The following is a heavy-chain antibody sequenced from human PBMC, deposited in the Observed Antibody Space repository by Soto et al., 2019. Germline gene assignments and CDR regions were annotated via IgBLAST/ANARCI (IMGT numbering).Heavy chain of an antibody. CDR3: ARTSDVRRLSDH. D-gene: IGHD2-15*01. Sequence: QVQLVQSGAEVKKPGASVKVSCKASGYNFITYDIIWVRQAPGQGLEWMVWITVYNGNANYAQKFQGRVTMTTDTSTRTAYMELRSLRSADTAVYYCARTSDVRRLSDHWGQGPLVTVSS. CDR1: GYNFITYD. J-gene: IGHJ5*02. V-gene: IGHV1-18*01. CDR2: ITVYNGNA.